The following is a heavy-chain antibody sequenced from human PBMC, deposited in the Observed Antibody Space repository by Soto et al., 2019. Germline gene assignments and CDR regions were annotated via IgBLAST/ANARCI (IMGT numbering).Heavy chain of an antibody. CDR2: IYYSGTT. Sequence: SETLSLTCTVSGASISNSYWSWIRQPPGKRLEWIGYIYYSGTTNYNPSLNSRVTISVDTSKNQFSLKLSSVTAADTAVYYCARQVAAGLDYWGQGTLVTVSS. J-gene: IGHJ4*02. CDR3: ARQVAAGLDY. D-gene: IGHD6-13*01. V-gene: IGHV4-59*08. CDR1: GASISNSY.